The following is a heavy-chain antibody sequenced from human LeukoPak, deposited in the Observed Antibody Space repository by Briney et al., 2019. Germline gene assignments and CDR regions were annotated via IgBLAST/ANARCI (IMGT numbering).Heavy chain of an antibody. CDR3: AKSQNWNYAF. CDR1: GFTFRTYG. Sequence: GGSLRLSCAASGFTFRTYGSHWVRQAPGKGLEWVAVIASDGKTTYYADSVKGRFTISRDTSENTLYLQMNSLRAEDTAVYYCAKSQNWNYAFWGQGTLVTVSS. J-gene: IGHJ4*02. CDR2: IASDGKTT. V-gene: IGHV3-30*18. D-gene: IGHD1-7*01.